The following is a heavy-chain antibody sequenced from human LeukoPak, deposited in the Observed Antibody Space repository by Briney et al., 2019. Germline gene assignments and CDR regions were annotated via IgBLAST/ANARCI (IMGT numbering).Heavy chain of an antibody. J-gene: IGHJ4*02. Sequence: PSETLSLTCTVSGGSISSSSYSWGWIRQPPGKGLEWIGSIYYSGSTYYNPSLKSRVTISVDTSKNQFSLKLSSVTAADTAVYYCACYCSSTSCYRAYAYWGQGTLVTVSS. CDR1: GGSISSSSYS. D-gene: IGHD2-2*02. CDR2: IYYSGST. CDR3: ACYCSSTSCYRAYAY. V-gene: IGHV4-39*01.